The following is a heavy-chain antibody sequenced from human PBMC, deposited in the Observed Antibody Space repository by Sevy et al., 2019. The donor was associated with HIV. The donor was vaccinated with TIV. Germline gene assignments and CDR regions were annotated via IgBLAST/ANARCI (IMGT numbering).Heavy chain of an antibody. J-gene: IGHJ4*02. D-gene: IGHD4-4*01. Sequence: GSLRLSCAGSGFTFSSYWMSWVRPAPGKGLGWVANIKQDGSGKNYVDSVKGRFTISRNNAKNSLYLQMNSLRAEDTAVYYCARDPVSKADYWGQGTLVTVSS. CDR1: GFTFSSYW. CDR3: ARDPVSKADY. V-gene: IGHV3-7*01. CDR2: IKQDGSGK.